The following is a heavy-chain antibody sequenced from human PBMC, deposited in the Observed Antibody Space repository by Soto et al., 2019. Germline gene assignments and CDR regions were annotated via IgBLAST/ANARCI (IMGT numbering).Heavy chain of an antibody. Sequence: ITLKESGPTLVKPTQTLTLTCTFSGFSLSTHTVGVAWIRQPPGKALEWLELIYWDQDKRYSPSLKSRLTISQDTSKNQVVVTMTNMDPVDTATYYFAHIVPFVYRGYNFEFGGQGFLVTVSS. CDR2: IYWDQDK. J-gene: IGHJ4*02. D-gene: IGHD5-12*01. V-gene: IGHV2-5*02. CDR3: AHIVPFVYRGYNFEF. CDR1: GFSLSTHTVG.